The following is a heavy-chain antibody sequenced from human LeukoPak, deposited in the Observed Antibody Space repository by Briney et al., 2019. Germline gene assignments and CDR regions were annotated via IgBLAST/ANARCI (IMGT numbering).Heavy chain of an antibody. CDR3: ATGPRGYSGYDLGFDY. V-gene: IGHV1-24*01. J-gene: IGHJ4*02. D-gene: IGHD5-12*01. CDR2: FDPEDGET. CDR1: GDTLTELS. Sequence: ASVKVSCKVSGDTLTELSMHWVRQAPGKGLEWMGVFDPEDGETIYAQKFQGRVTMTEDTSTDTAYMELSSLRSEDTAVYYCATGPRGYSGYDLGFDYWGQGTLVTVSS.